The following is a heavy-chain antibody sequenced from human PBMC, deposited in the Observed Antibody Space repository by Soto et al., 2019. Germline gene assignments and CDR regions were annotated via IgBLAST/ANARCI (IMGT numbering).Heavy chain of an antibody. CDR1: GFTFSSYG. Sequence: QVQLVESGGGVVQPGRSLRLSCAASGFTFSSYGMHWVRQAPGKGLEWVAVISYDGSNKYYADSVKGRFTISRDNSKNTLYLQMNSLIAEDTAVYYCAKDGASYYYYGMDVWGQGTTVTVSS. J-gene: IGHJ6*02. D-gene: IGHD3-10*01. V-gene: IGHV3-30*18. CDR3: AKDGASYYYYGMDV. CDR2: ISYDGSNK.